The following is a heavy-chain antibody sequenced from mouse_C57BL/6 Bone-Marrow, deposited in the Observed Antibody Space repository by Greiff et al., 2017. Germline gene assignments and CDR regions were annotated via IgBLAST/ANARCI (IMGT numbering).Heavy chain of an antibody. Sequence: VQLQQSGAELVRPGTSVKVSCKASGYAFTNYLLEWVKQRPGQGLEWIGVINPGSGGTNYNEKFKGKATLTADKSSRTAYMQLSSLTSEDSAVSFCARESTMVTTDQGSWYFDVWGTGTTVTVSS. D-gene: IGHD2-2*01. CDR3: ARESTMVTTDQGSWYFDV. V-gene: IGHV1-54*01. CDR2: INPGSGGT. CDR1: GYAFTNYL. J-gene: IGHJ1*03.